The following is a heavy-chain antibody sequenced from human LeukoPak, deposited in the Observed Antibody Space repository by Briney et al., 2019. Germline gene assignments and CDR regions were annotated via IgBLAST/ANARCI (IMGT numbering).Heavy chain of an antibody. CDR3: ARDGVPAADYFNWFDP. CDR1: GVTFSSYS. Sequence: GGSLRLSCAASGVTFSSYSMNWVRQAPGKGLEWVSSISSSSSYIYYADSVKGRFTISRDNAKNSLYLQMNSLRAEDTAVYYCARDGVPAADYFNWFDPWGQGALVTVSS. D-gene: IGHD2-2*01. CDR2: ISSSSSYI. V-gene: IGHV3-21*01. J-gene: IGHJ5*02.